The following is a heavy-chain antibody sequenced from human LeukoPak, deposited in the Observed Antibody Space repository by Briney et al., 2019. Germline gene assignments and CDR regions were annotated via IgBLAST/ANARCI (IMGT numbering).Heavy chain of an antibody. D-gene: IGHD3-22*01. CDR3: ARDLHDSSGYYSRYYYYYYMDV. J-gene: IGHJ6*03. CDR1: GYSISSGYY. CDR2: IYHSGST. Sequence: PSETLSLTCTVSGYSISSGYYWGWIRQPPGKGLEWIGSIYHSGSTYYNPSLKSRVTISVDTSKNQFSLKLSSVTAADTAVYYCARDLHDSSGYYSRYYYYYYMDVWGKGTTVTISS. V-gene: IGHV4-38-2*02.